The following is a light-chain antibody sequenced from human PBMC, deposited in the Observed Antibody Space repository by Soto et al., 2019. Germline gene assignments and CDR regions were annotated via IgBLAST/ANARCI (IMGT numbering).Light chain of an antibody. V-gene: IGKV3-11*01. CDR1: QSISTY. CDR3: QHSYSSPT. Sequence: EIVLTQSPATLSLSPGERATLSCRASQSISTYLAWYQQKPGQAPRLLIYDASNRAPGIPARISGRGSGTDFTLTISSLEPEDFATYYCQHSYSSPTFGQGTMVEIK. J-gene: IGKJ2*01. CDR2: DAS.